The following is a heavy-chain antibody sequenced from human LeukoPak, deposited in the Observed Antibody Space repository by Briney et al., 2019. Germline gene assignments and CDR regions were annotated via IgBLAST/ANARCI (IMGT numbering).Heavy chain of an antibody. CDR1: GFTFSHYT. Sequence: PGGSLRLSCAASGFTFSHYTMNWVRQAPGKGLEWLSYISGSSSTISYADSVKGRFTISTDSAKNSLFLQMNSLRAEDTAVYYCARHNKIFGVVSYFDYWGQGTLVTVSS. CDR3: ARHNKIFGVVSYFDY. J-gene: IGHJ4*02. V-gene: IGHV3-48*04. D-gene: IGHD3-3*01. CDR2: ISGSSSTI.